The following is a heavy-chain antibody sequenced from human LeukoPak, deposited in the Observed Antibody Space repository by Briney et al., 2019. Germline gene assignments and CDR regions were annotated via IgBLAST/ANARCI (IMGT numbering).Heavy chain of an antibody. CDR3: ARGPYSSNWYVDY. J-gene: IGHJ4*02. V-gene: IGHV3-48*03. D-gene: IGHD6-13*01. CDR2: ISRTGNSI. Sequence: PGGSLRLSCAASGFTFSPYEMNWVRLAPGKGLEWISYISRTGNSIYYADSVKGRFTVSRDSAKNSLYLQMNSLRAEDTAVYYCARGPYSSNWYVDYWGQGTLVTVAS. CDR1: GFTFSPYE.